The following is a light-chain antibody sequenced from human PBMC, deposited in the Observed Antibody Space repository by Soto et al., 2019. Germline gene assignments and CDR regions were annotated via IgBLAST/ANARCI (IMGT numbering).Light chain of an antibody. CDR3: HQRQYWPPIT. CDR2: GAS. J-gene: IGKJ5*01. Sequence: EIVLTQSPATLSLSPGERATLSCRASQSVSSYLAWYQQKPGQAPRLLIYGASIRATGIPARFSGSGSGTDFTLTISSLEPEDFAVYYCHQRQYWPPITFGQGTRLEIK. CDR1: QSVSSY. V-gene: IGKV3-11*01.